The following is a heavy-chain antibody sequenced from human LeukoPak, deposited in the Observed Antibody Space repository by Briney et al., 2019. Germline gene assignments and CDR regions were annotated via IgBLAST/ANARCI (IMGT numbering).Heavy chain of an antibody. Sequence: GGSLRLSCAASGFTFSSYAMSWVRQAPGKGLEWVSAISGSGGSTYYVDSVKGRFTISRDNSKNTLYLQMNSLRAEDTAVYYCAKDRRGYYYDSSGFPWGQETLVTVSS. CDR3: AKDRRGYYYDSSGFP. J-gene: IGHJ5*02. CDR2: ISGSGGST. D-gene: IGHD3-22*01. V-gene: IGHV3-23*01. CDR1: GFTFSSYA.